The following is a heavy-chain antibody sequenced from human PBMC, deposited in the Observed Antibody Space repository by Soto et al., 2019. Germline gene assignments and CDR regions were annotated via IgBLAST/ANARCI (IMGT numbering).Heavy chain of an antibody. CDR2: IYPGDSDT. D-gene: IGHD2-15*01. CDR3: ARHTRYCSGGSCYWYYGMDV. Sequence: LKSSCKGSGYSFTSYWIGSLRQIPGKGLEWMGIIYPGDSDTRYSPSFQGQVTISADKSISTAYLQWSSLKASDTAMYYCARHTRYCSGGSCYWYYGMDVWGQGTTVTAS. CDR1: GYSFTSYW. J-gene: IGHJ6*02. V-gene: IGHV5-51*01.